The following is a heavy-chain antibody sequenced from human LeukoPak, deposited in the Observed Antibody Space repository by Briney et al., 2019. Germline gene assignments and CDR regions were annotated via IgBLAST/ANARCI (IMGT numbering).Heavy chain of an antibody. D-gene: IGHD7-27*01. V-gene: IGHV3-30-3*01. CDR1: GFTFSSYA. J-gene: IGHJ5*02. Sequence: GGSLRLSCAASGFTFSSYAMNWVRQAPGQGLEWVAVISYDGSNKYYADSVKGRFIISRDNAKNSVYLQMNSLTAEDTAVYYCARSSLGWFDPWGQGTLVTVSS. CDR2: ISYDGSNK. CDR3: ARSSLGWFDP.